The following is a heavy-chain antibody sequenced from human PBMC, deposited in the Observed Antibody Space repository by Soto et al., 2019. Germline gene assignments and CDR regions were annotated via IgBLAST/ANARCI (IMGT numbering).Heavy chain of an antibody. CDR2: VTVDGAT. J-gene: IGHJ4*02. D-gene: IGHD1-20*01. CDR3: ARTDRYNSRSTGWANRFDS. V-gene: IGHV3-23*01. Sequence: EVQLLESGGALVQPGGSLRLFCAASGFTFSNYGMTWVRLAPGTGLEWVSTVTVDGATYFGNTVKGRFTMSRDISKSTVYLQLDSLRAEDTAIYYCARTDRYNSRSTGWANRFDSGGQGTRVTVSS. CDR1: GFTFSNYG.